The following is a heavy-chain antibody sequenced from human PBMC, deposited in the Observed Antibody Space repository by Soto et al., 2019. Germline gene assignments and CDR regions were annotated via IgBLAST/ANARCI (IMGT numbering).Heavy chain of an antibody. J-gene: IGHJ4*02. CDR1: GFNFSSYV. V-gene: IGHV3-33*01. Sequence: QVQLVESGGGVVQPGRSLRLSCAASGFNFSSYVMHWVRQAPGKGLEWVAVIWYDGGNKYYADSVKGRFTISRDNSKNTLYLQMNSLRAEDTAVYYCARDGQWLPRDGLRSSYYFDYWGQGTLVTGSS. D-gene: IGHD6-19*01. CDR2: IWYDGGNK. CDR3: ARDGQWLPRDGLRSSYYFDY.